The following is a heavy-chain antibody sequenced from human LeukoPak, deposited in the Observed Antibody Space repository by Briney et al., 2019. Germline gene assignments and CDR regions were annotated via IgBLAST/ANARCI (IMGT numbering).Heavy chain of an antibody. V-gene: IGHV4-59*08. CDR2: IYYSGST. CDR3: ARHESGLQYDY. D-gene: IGHD4-11*01. Sequence: PSETLSLTCTVSGGSISSYYWSWIRQPPGKGLEWIGYIYYSGSTNYNPSLKSRVTISVDTSKNQFSLKLSSVTAADTAVYYCARHESGLQYDYWGQGTLVTVSS. CDR1: GGSISSYY. J-gene: IGHJ4*02.